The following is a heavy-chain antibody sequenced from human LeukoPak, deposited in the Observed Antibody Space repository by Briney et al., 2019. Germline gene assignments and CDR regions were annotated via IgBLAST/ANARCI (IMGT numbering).Heavy chain of an antibody. CDR3: ARGNGYSTSGYVDY. Sequence: GGCLRLSCAASGFTFDDYSMHWVRHAPGKGLEWVSGISWNSGSIVYADSVKGRFTISRDRTKNSLYLQMNSLRAEDMALYYCARGNGYSTSGYVDYWGQGTLVTVSS. CDR2: ISWNSGSI. J-gene: IGHJ4*02. CDR1: GFTFDDYS. V-gene: IGHV3-9*03. D-gene: IGHD6-13*01.